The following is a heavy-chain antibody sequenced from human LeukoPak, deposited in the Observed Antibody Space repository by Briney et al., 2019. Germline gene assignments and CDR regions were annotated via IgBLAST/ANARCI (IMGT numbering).Heavy chain of an antibody. CDR1: GFTFSGYW. D-gene: IGHD3-10*01. Sequence: PGGSLTLSCAASGFTFSGYWMSWLRQAPGKGLEWVANIKQDGGEKYYVDSVKGRFTISRDNAKNSLYLQMNSLRAEDTAVYYCARDRGFGQADVWGKGTTFTVSS. CDR3: ARDRGFGQADV. V-gene: IGHV3-7*01. J-gene: IGHJ6*04. CDR2: IKQDGGEK.